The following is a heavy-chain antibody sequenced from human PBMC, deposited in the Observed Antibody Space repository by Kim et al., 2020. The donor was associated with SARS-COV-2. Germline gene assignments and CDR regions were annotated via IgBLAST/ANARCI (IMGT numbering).Heavy chain of an antibody. J-gene: IGHJ4*02. Sequence: GGSLRLSCAASGFTFSRYAMSWVRQAPGKGLEWVSGISGSGGRTYHGDSVKGRFSISRDNSRNTVNLQMNSLRAEDTAVYYCAKDSGDDFGGQLDYWGQGTLVTVSS. CDR1: GFTFSRYA. V-gene: IGHV3-23*01. CDR3: AKDSGDDFGGQLDY. D-gene: IGHD4-17*01. CDR2: ISGSGGRT.